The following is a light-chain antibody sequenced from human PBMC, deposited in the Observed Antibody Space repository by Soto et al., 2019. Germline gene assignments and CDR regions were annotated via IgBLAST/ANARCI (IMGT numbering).Light chain of an antibody. CDR1: SSDVGGYNY. V-gene: IGLV2-11*01. CDR2: DVK. CDR3: CSYAGDYTFV. Sequence: QSALTQPRSVSGSRGQSVTLSCTGTSSDVGGYNYVTRYQQYPGKAPKVMIYDVKTRPSGVPDRFSGSKSGNTASLTISGLQAEDEADYYCCSYAGDYTFVFGTGTKLTVL. J-gene: IGLJ1*01.